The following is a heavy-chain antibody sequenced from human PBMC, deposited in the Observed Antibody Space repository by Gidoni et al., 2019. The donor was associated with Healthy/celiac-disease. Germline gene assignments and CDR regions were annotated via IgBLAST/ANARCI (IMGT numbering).Heavy chain of an antibody. J-gene: IGHJ6*02. CDR2: INPNSGGT. CDR1: GYTFTGYY. D-gene: IGHD6-6*01. Sequence: QVQLVQSGAEVKKPGASVKVSCKASGYTFTGYYMHWVRQAPGQGLEWMGWINPNSGGTNYAQKFQGRVTMTRDTSISTAYMELSRLRSDDTAVYYCARNSSSSPFPALRYTYGMDVWGQGTTVTVSS. CDR3: ARNSSSSPFPALRYTYGMDV. V-gene: IGHV1-2*02.